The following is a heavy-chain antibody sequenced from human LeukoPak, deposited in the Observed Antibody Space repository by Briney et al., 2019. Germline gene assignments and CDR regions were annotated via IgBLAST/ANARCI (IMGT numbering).Heavy chain of an antibody. J-gene: IGHJ5*02. Sequence: PSETLSLTCTVSGGSISSYYWSWIRQPAGKGLEWIGRIYTSGSTNYNPSLKSRVTMSVDTSKNQFSLKLSSVTAADTAVYYCARGGSITSVKLRFNWFDPWGQGTLVTVSS. CDR3: ARGGSITSVKLRFNWFDP. CDR2: IYTSGST. D-gene: IGHD3-3*01. CDR1: GGSISSYY. V-gene: IGHV4-4*07.